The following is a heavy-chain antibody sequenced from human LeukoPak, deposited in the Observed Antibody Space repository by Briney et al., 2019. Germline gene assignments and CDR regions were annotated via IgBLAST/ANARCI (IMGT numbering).Heavy chain of an antibody. CDR1: GYTFTSYG. V-gene: IGHV1-18*01. D-gene: IGHD3-22*01. Sequence: ASVKVSCKASGYTFTSYGISWVRQAPGQGLEWMGWISAYNGNTNYAQKLQGRVTMTTDTSTSTAYMELRSLRAEDTAVYYCARIAFSSSGCYFDYWGQGTLVTVSS. CDR3: ARIAFSSSGCYFDY. CDR2: ISAYNGNT. J-gene: IGHJ4*02.